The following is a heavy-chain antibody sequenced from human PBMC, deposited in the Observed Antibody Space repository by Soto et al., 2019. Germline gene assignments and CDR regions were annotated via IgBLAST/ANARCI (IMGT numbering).Heavy chain of an antibody. CDR3: ARFTRGSSGDY. D-gene: IGHD6-25*01. J-gene: IGHJ4*02. CDR2: IKEEGSDK. V-gene: IGHV3-7*01. CDR1: GFTFNTYW. Sequence: EVQLVESGGDLVQPGGSLRLSCVASGFTFNTYWMSWVRQAPGKGLEWVANIKEEGSDKYYVDSVKGRFTISRDNAKNLLYLQMNSLGAGDTAMYYCARFTRGSSGDYWGQGTLVTASS.